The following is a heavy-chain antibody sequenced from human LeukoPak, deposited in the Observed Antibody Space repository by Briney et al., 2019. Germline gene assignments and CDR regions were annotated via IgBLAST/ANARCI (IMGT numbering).Heavy chain of an antibody. V-gene: IGHV3-30*19. D-gene: IGHD5-18*01. CDR3: EGTLGLGYTHGHDY. CDR2: MSYDGTKI. J-gene: IGHJ4*02. Sequence: PGGSLRLSCAASGFTFSSYGMHWVRQAPGKGLEWVAVMSYDGTKIYYGDSVKGRFTISRDNSKNTLFLQMNSLRPEDTAAYYCEGTLGLGYTHGHDYWGQGTLVTVAS. CDR1: GFTFSSYG.